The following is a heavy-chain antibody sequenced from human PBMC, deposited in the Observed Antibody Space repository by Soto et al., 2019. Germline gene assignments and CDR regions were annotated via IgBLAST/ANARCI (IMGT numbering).Heavy chain of an antibody. CDR2: TSYTGTT. CDR3: ARDRSDTSNSYDAFDI. J-gene: IGHJ3*02. CDR1: GDCITSYQ. V-gene: IGHV4-59*01. Sequence: TSVPRSLACIVWGDCITSYQWSWIRQFPGKGLEWIAYTSYTGTTNYKPSLKSRVTISLDMSKNRVSLRLDSVTAADTAVYYCARDRSDTSNSYDAFDIWGQGTMVPVS. D-gene: IGHD1-1*01.